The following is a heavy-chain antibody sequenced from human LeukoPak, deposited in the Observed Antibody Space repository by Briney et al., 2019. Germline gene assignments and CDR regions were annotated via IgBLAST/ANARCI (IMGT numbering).Heavy chain of an antibody. Sequence: GGSLRLSCAASGFTFSSYSMNWVRQAPGEGLEWVSSISSSSSYIYYADSVKGRFTISRDNAKNSLYLQMNSLRAEDTAVYYCARGGDSSSWGFDYWGQGTLVTVSS. D-gene: IGHD6-13*01. J-gene: IGHJ4*02. V-gene: IGHV3-21*01. CDR1: GFTFSSYS. CDR2: ISSSSSYI. CDR3: ARGGDSSSWGFDY.